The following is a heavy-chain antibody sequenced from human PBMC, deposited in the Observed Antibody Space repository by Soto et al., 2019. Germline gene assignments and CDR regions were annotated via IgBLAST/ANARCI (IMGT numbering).Heavy chain of an antibody. D-gene: IGHD3-22*01. CDR3: ARSYYYDSVDP. CDR1: GFTFSSYE. V-gene: IGHV3-64*04. Sequence: PGGSLRLSCSASGFTFSSYEMHWVRQAPGKGLEYVSAVSNNGGSTNYADSVKGRFTISRDNAKNTLYLQMNSLRTEDTAVYYCARSYYYDSVDPWGQGTLVTVSS. J-gene: IGHJ5*02. CDR2: VSNNGGST.